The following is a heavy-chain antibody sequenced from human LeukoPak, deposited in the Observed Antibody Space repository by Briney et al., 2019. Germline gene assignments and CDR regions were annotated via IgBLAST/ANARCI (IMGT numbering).Heavy chain of an antibody. J-gene: IGHJ4*02. Sequence: GRSLRLFCAASGFTFSSYGMHWVRQAPGKGLEWVAVTSSDLNVKLYADSVKGRFTISRDNSRSTLYLQMNSLRPEDTAIYYCAREGYYGSGSPPSLYFDYWGQGTLVTVSS. CDR1: GFTFSSYG. V-gene: IGHV3-30*03. D-gene: IGHD3-10*01. CDR2: TSSDLNVK. CDR3: AREGYYGSGSPPSLYFDY.